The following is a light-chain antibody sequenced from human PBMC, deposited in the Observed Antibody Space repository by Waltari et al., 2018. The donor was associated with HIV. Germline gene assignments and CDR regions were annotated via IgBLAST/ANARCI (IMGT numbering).Light chain of an antibody. CDR2: EVN. CDR3: SSFAGSNTVV. CDR1: SDDIGGYNS. J-gene: IGLJ2*01. V-gene: IGLV2-8*01. Sequence: QSALTQPPSASGSLGQSVTISCSGTSDDIGGYNSVFWYQQYPAKAPKLVIYEVNKRPSGVPDRFSGSKSLNTASLTVSGLQAEDEAHYFCSSFAGSNTVVFGGGTKLTVL.